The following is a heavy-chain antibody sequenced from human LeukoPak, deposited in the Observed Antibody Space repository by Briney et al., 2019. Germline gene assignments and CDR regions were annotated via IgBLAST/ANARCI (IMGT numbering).Heavy chain of an antibody. CDR1: GGSISSSSFY. D-gene: IGHD6-19*01. CDR3: ARQGYISGQGFRNNWFDP. CDR2: IFYSGST. Sequence: PSETLSLTCTVSGGSISSSSFYWGWIRQPPGKPLEWIGTIFYSGSTYYNPSLRSRVTMTVDTSKNQFSLRLSSVTAAETAVYYCARQGYISGQGFRNNWFDPWGQGSLVTVSS. V-gene: IGHV4-39*01. J-gene: IGHJ5*02.